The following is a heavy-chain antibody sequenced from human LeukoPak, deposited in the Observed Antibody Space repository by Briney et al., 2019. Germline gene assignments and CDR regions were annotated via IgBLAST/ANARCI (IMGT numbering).Heavy chain of an antibody. CDR2: IYTSGST. CDR1: GGSISSYY. D-gene: IGHD3-10*01. V-gene: IGHV4-4*07. CDR3: TRYGSGSYSALFDY. J-gene: IGHJ4*02. Sequence: SETLSLTCTVSGGSISSYYWSWIRQPAGKGLEWIGRIYTSGSTNYNPSLKSRVTMSVDTSKNQFSLKLSSVTAADTAVYYCTRYGSGSYSALFDYWGQGTLVTVSS.